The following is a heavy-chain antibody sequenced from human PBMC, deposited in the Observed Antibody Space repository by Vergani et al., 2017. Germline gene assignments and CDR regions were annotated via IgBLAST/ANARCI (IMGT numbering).Heavy chain of an antibody. J-gene: IGHJ6*03. CDR1: GFTFSSYG. D-gene: IGHD6-19*01. V-gene: IGHV3-30*19. CDR2: ISYDGSNK. CDR3: AKDDKAGDYYYYYMDV. Sequence: QVQLVESGGGVVQPGGSLRLSCAASGFTFSSYGMHWVRQAPGKGLEWVAVISYDGSNKYYADSVKGRFTISRDNSKNTLYLQMNSLRAEDTAVYYCAKDDKAGDYYYYYMDVWGKGTTVTVSS.